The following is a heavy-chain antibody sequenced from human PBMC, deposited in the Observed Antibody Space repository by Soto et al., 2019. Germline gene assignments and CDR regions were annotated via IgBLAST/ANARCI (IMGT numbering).Heavy chain of an antibody. CDR2: ISGSGGST. Sequence: EVQLLESRGGLVQPGGSLRLSCAASGFTFSSYAMSWVRQAPGKGLEWVSAISGSGGSTYYADSVKGRFTISKDNSKNTLYLQMNSLRAEDTAVYYCAKDLLPLAARQMSVFDYWGQGTLVTVSS. CDR1: GFTFSSYA. J-gene: IGHJ4*02. D-gene: IGHD6-6*01. CDR3: AKDLLPLAARQMSVFDY. V-gene: IGHV3-23*01.